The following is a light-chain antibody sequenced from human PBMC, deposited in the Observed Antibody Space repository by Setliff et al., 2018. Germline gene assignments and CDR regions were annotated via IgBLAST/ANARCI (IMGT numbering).Light chain of an antibody. CDR1: SSDVDNYNY. Sequence: QSALTQPASVSGSPGQSISISCTGASSDVDNYNYVSWYQQHPGKAPKLMIYEVSKRPSGVPDRFSGSKSGNTASLTVSGLQAEDEADYYCSSYAGSNNPYVFGTGTKVTVL. J-gene: IGLJ1*01. V-gene: IGLV2-8*01. CDR3: SSYAGSNNPYV. CDR2: EVS.